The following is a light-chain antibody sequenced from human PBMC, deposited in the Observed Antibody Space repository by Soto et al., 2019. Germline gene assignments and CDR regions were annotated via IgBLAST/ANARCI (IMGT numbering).Light chain of an antibody. CDR2: GAS. Sequence: EIELTQSPGTLSLSPGKGATLSCRASQSVSSNYLAWYQQKPGQAPRLLIYGASSRATGIPDRFSGSGSGTDFTLTISRLEPEDFAVYYCQQYGSSSWTFGQGTKVDIK. J-gene: IGKJ1*01. CDR1: QSVSSNY. V-gene: IGKV3-20*01. CDR3: QQYGSSSWT.